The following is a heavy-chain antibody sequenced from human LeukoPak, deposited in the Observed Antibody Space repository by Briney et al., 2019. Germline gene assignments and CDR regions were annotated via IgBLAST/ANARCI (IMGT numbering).Heavy chain of an antibody. CDR1: GFTSSTYW. Sequence: PGGSLRLSCTASGFTSSTYWMSWVRQAPGKGLEWVANINQDGSEKYYVDSVRGRFTISRDNAKNTLYLQMNSLRAEDTALYYFARDVRADFWTGYPNHAFDIWGQGTMVTVSS. V-gene: IGHV3-7*01. D-gene: IGHD3/OR15-3a*01. CDR2: INQDGSEK. J-gene: IGHJ3*02. CDR3: ARDVRADFWTGYPNHAFDI.